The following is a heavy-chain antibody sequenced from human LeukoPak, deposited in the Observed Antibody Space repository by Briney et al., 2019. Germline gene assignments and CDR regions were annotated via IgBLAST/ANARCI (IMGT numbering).Heavy chain of an antibody. J-gene: IGHJ5*02. CDR1: GGTISNYY. CDR2: IYYNGST. V-gene: IGHV4-59*01. D-gene: IGHD3-9*01. Sequence: SETLSLTCTVSGGTISNYYWSWIRQPPGKGLEWIGHIYYNGSTNYNPSLKIQVPLTVDTAKNHVSLKLRSVTAADTAVYFYARDEDYFDILDGYTYNWFDPWGQGTLVTVSS. CDR3: ARDEDYFDILDGYTYNWFDP.